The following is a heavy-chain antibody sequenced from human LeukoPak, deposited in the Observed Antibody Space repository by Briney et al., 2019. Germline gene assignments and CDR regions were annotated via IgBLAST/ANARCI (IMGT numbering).Heavy chain of an antibody. CDR1: GFIFSNYA. D-gene: IGHD3-9*01. CDR2: ISGRSVNT. J-gene: IGHJ4*02. Sequence: GGSLRLSCAASGFIFSNYAMYWVRQAPGKRPEWVSAISGRSVNTYYADSVKGRFTLSRDSSKNTLYLQMNSLRADDTAVYYCAKWGDYDVLTGYYVSDFWGQGTLVTVSS. V-gene: IGHV3-23*01. CDR3: AKWGDYDVLTGYYVSDF.